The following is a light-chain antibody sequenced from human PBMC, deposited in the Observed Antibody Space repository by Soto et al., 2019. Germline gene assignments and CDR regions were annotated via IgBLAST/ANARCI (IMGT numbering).Light chain of an antibody. J-gene: IGLJ2*01. CDR1: GSNIGAGYD. CDR2: SNI. Sequence: QSVLTQPPSVSGAPGQRVTISCTGSGSNIGAGYDVHWYQLVSGTAPRLLIYSNINRPSGVSDRFSGSRSGASASLAITGLQAEDEAHYYCQSFDNKPHVLFGGGTKVTVL. CDR3: QSFDNKPHVL. V-gene: IGLV1-40*01.